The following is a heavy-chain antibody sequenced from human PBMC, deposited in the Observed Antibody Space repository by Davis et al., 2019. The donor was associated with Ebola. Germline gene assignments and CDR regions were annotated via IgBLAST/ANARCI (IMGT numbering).Heavy chain of an antibody. CDR3: ATDQRYQLLYLFDH. J-gene: IGHJ4*02. CDR1: GLTFTFYG. CDR2: VGGGGDHI. Sequence: GESLKISCAVSGLTFTFYGFTWVRQASGKGLEWISYVGGGGDHISYGDSVEGRFTISRDNSKNTLYLQMNSLRAEDTAVYYCATDQRYQLLYLFDHWGQGTLVTVSS. V-gene: IGHV3-21*05. D-gene: IGHD2-2*02.